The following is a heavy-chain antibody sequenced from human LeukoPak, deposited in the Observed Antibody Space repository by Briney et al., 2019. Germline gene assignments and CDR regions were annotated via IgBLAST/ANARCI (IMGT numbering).Heavy chain of an antibody. CDR2: TSGSGGST. CDR3: AKDRDSSSSGDASISYYFDY. V-gene: IGHV3-23*01. Sequence: PGGSLRLSCAASGFTFSSYAMSWVRQAPGKGLEWVSATSGSGGSTYYADSVKGRFTISRDNSKNTLYLQMNSLRAEDTAVYYCAKDRDSSSSGDASISYYFDYWGQGTLVTVSS. J-gene: IGHJ4*02. CDR1: GFTFSSYA. D-gene: IGHD6-6*01.